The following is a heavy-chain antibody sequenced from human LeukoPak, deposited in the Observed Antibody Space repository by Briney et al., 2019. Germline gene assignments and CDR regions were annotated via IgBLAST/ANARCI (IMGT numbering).Heavy chain of an antibody. J-gene: IGHJ4*02. CDR1: GYTFTSYY. V-gene: IGHV1-46*01. Sequence: ASVKVSCKASGYTFTSYYMHWARQAPGQGLEWMGIINPSGGSTSYARKFQGRVTMTRDTSTSTVYMELSSLRSEDTAVYYCARDVGPRDYFDYWGQGTLVTVSS. CDR2: INPSGGST. CDR3: ARDVGPRDYFDY.